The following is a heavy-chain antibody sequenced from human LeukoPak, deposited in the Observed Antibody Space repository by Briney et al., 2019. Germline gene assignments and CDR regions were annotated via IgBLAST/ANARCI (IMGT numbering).Heavy chain of an antibody. Sequence: GGSLRLSCAASGFTFSYYGMGWVRQAPGKGLEWVSAISGSGATTYYADSVKGRVTISRDNSKNTLHLQMNSLRAEDTAIYYCAKLRTIPRESLFDYWGQGTLVTVSS. CDR2: ISGSGATT. V-gene: IGHV3-23*01. D-gene: IGHD1-1*01. CDR3: AKLRTIPRESLFDY. J-gene: IGHJ4*02. CDR1: GFTFSYYG.